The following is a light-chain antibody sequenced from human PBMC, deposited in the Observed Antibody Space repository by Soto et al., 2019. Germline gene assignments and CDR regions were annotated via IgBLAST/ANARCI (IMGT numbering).Light chain of an antibody. CDR2: DGS. CDR3: QQYKNWPL. Sequence: AIQMTQSPSSLSASVGDRVTITCRASQDIRNDLGWYKQKPGKAPKLLIYDGSKLQSGVPSRFSGSASGTEFTLTISSLKSEDFAVYYCQQYKNWPLFGQGTRLEIK. V-gene: IGKV1-6*02. CDR1: QDIRND. J-gene: IGKJ5*01.